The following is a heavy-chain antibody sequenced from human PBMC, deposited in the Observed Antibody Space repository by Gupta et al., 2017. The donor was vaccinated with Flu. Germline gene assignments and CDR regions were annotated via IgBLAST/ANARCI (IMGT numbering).Heavy chain of an antibody. J-gene: IGHJ4*02. Sequence: QVQMVQSGPEVKNTGAEVRRSCKTSGYHFIDYYVHWVGQAPGHGPEWMGCANPKAGAAGSQRLQSKASMTTDSPSGTAYMYLTSLRSDDTALYFCARIEGGVSMEGDGGRGTLVTVSS. D-gene: IGHD3-16*01. V-gene: IGHV1-2*02. CDR1: GYHFIDYY. CDR2: ANPKAGA. CDR3: ARIEGGVSMEGD.